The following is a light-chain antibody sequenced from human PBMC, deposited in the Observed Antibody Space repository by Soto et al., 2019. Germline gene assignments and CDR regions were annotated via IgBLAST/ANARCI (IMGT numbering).Light chain of an antibody. CDR3: SSYTFSTTPV. CDR1: SSDVGGYDY. CDR2: EVS. V-gene: IGLV2-14*01. J-gene: IGLJ1*01. Sequence: QSALAQPASVSGSPGQSITISCTGSSSDVGGYDYVSWYQQHPGKAPKLMIYEVSNRPSGISHRFSGSKSGITASLTISGLQAEDEADYYCSSYTFSTTPVFGTGTKVTVL.